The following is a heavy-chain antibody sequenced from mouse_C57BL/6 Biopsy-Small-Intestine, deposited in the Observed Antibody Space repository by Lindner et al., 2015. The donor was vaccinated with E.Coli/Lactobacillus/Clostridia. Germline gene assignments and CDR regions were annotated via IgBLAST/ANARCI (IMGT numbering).Heavy chain of an antibody. Sequence: SVKVSCKAPGDTFNTHAIRWVRQAPGQGLEWMGGIIPMFGTANYAQKFQGRVTITADKSPTNVYMELSRLTYEDTAVYYCATAMGFNYVWSAPIDAFEVWGQGTVVTVS. CDR2: IIPMFGTA. CDR1: GDTFNTHA. J-gene: IGHJ3*02. D-gene: IGHD1-1*01. CDR3: ATAMGFNYVWSAPIDAFEV. V-gene: IGHV1-74*01.